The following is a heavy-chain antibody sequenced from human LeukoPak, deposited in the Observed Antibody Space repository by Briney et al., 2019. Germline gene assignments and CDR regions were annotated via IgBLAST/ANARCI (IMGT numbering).Heavy chain of an antibody. CDR1: GGTFSSYA. Sequence: SVKVSCKASGGTFSSYAISWVRQAPGQGLEWMGGIIPIFGTANYAQKFQGRVTITTDESTSTAYMELSSLRSEDTAVYYCARNFDWHHRFFDYWGQGTLVTVSS. V-gene: IGHV1-69*05. J-gene: IGHJ4*02. D-gene: IGHD3-9*01. CDR3: ARNFDWHHRFFDY. CDR2: IIPIFGTA.